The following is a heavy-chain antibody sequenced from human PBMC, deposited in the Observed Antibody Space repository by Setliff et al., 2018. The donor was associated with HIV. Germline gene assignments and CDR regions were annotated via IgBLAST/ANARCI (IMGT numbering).Heavy chain of an antibody. CDR1: GGSISSYY. V-gene: IGHV4-4*07. Sequence: SETLSLTCTVSGGSISSYYWSWIRQPAGKGLEWIGRIYTSGRTNYNPSLESRVTTSVDTSKKQFSLRLTSVTAADTAVYYCARGVRDNSGWSSYYFDYWGQGTLVTVS. J-gene: IGHJ4*02. CDR3: ARGVRDNSGWSSYYFDY. CDR2: IYTSGRT. D-gene: IGHD6-19*01.